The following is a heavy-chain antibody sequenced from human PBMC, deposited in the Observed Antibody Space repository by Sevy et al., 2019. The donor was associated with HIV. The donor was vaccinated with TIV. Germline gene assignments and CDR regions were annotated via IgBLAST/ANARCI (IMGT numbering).Heavy chain of an antibody. D-gene: IGHD6-19*01. J-gene: IGHJ4*02. Sequence: GGSLRLSCAASGFTISSYGMHWVRQAPGKGLEWVAVISYDGSNKYYADSVKGPFTISRDNSKNTLYLQMNSLRAEDTAVYYCATVYSSGWYYFDYWGQGTLVTVSS. CDR2: ISYDGSNK. V-gene: IGHV3-30*03. CDR3: ATVYSSGWYYFDY. CDR1: GFTISSYG.